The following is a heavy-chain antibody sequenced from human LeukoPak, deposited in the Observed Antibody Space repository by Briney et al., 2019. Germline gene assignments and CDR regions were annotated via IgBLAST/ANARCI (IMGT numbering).Heavy chain of an antibody. V-gene: IGHV4-39*07. CDR3: ARDVAGNTFDY. CDR1: GGSISSSSYY. Sequence: SETLSLTCTVSGGSISSSSYYWGWIRQPPGKGLEWIGSFFLKGSTYYNPSLKSRVTISVDTSKNQFSLTLSSVTAADTAVYYCARDVAGNTFDYWGQGTLVTVSS. CDR2: FFLKGST. D-gene: IGHD5-12*01. J-gene: IGHJ4*02.